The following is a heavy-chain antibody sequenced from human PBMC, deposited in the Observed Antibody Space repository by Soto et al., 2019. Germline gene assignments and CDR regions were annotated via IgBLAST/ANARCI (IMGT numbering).Heavy chain of an antibody. CDR1: GGTFSSYA. D-gene: IGHD2-2*01. Sequence: QVQLVQSGAEVKKPGSSVKVSCKASGGTFSSYAISWVRQAPGQGLEWMGGIIPIFGTANYAQKFQGRVTITADESTSTAYMELSSLRSEDTAVYYCARGEAIPDYYYYYGMDVWGQGTTVTVSS. J-gene: IGHJ6*02. CDR3: ARGEAIPDYYYYYGMDV. CDR2: IIPIFGTA. V-gene: IGHV1-69*01.